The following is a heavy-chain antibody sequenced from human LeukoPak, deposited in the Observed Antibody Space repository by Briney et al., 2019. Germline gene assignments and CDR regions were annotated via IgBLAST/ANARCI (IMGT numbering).Heavy chain of an antibody. Sequence: SETLSLTCTVSGGSISSSSYYWGWIRQPPGKGLEWIGSIYYSGSTYYNPSLKSRVTISVDTSKNQFSLKLSSVTAAGTAVYYCARIAVAGTWWSFFDYWGQGTLVTVSS. CDR1: GGSISSSSYY. CDR2: IYYSGST. J-gene: IGHJ4*02. V-gene: IGHV4-39*01. CDR3: ARIAVAGTWWSFFDY. D-gene: IGHD6-19*01.